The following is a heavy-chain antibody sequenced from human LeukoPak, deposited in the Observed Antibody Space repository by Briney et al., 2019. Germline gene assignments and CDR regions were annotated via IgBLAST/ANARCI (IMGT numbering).Heavy chain of an antibody. V-gene: IGHV3-15*01. CDR2: IRNDRIT. CDR1: GLTFSDAW. J-gene: IGHJ4*02. Sequence: GGSPRLSCVLSGLTFSDAWMSWVRQAPGKGLEWVGRIRNDRITDYAAPVQGRFSISRDNSKNTFYLQMNSLRTEDTGMYFCTWMATIFTVDYWGQGTLVTVSS. D-gene: IGHD5-12*01. CDR3: TWMATIFTVDY.